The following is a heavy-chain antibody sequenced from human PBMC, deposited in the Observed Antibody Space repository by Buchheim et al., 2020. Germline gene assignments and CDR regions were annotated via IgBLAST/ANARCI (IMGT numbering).Heavy chain of an antibody. Sequence: EVQLLESGGGLVQPGGSLRLSCAASGFTFSTYAMAWVRQAPGKGLEWVSLISGSGTITYYADSVQGRFTVSRDNSKNTLSLQMSSLRAEDTAVHYCAKVIWSGSYRFDYWGQGTL. D-gene: IGHD1-26*01. V-gene: IGHV3-23*01. CDR1: GFTFSTYA. CDR3: AKVIWSGSYRFDY. J-gene: IGHJ4*02. CDR2: ISGSGTIT.